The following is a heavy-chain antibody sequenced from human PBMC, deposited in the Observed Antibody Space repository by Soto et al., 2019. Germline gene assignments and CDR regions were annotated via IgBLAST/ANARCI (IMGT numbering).Heavy chain of an antibody. CDR3: ARAGGTQLFDY. J-gene: IGHJ4*02. D-gene: IGHD1-1*01. CDR2: VSAYNGNT. Sequence: QVQLVQSGAEVKKPGASVKVSCKASGYSFTSVGISWVRQAPGQGLEWMGWVSAYNGNTHYAPKLQGRVTMTTDRSTTTAYLELRSLTSDDTAVYYCARAGGTQLFDYWGRGTLVTVSS. CDR1: GYSFTSVG. V-gene: IGHV1-18*04.